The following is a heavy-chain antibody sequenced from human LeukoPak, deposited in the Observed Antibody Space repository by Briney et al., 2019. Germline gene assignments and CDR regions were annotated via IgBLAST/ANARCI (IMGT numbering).Heavy chain of an antibody. D-gene: IGHD6-13*01. Sequence: SQTLSLTCAISGDSVSSNSAAWNWIRQSPSRGLEWLGRTYYRSKWYNDYAVSVKSRITINPDTSKNQFSLQLNSVTPEDTAVYYCARSHLSSSWYAATDAFDIWGQGTMVTVSS. CDR2: TYYRSKWYN. CDR3: ARSHLSSSWYAATDAFDI. J-gene: IGHJ3*02. V-gene: IGHV6-1*01. CDR1: GDSVSSNSAA.